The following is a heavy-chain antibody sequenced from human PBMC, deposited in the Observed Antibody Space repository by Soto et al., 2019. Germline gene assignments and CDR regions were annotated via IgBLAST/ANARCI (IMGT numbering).Heavy chain of an antibody. CDR2: INPNSGGT. D-gene: IGHD3-9*01. V-gene: IGHV1-2*02. Sequence: ASVKVSCKASGYTFTGYYMHWVRQAPGQGLEWMGWINPNSGGTNYAQKFQGRVTMTRNTSISTAYMELSSLRSEDTAVYYCARGGYFDWIHYAFDIWGQGTMVTVSS. CDR1: GYTFTGYY. J-gene: IGHJ3*02. CDR3: ARGGYFDWIHYAFDI.